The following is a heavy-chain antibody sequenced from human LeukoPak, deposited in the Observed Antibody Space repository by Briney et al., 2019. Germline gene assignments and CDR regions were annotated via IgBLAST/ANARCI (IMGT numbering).Heavy chain of an antibody. CDR3: ARMTEYSSSADAFDI. J-gene: IGHJ3*02. D-gene: IGHD6-6*01. Sequence: SETLSLTCAVSGYSISSGYYWGWIRPPPGKGLEWIGSIYHSGSTYYNPSLKSRVTISVDTSKNQFSLKLSSVTAADTAVYYCARMTEYSSSADAFDIRGQGTMVTVSS. CDR2: IYHSGST. CDR1: GYSISSGYY. V-gene: IGHV4-38-2*01.